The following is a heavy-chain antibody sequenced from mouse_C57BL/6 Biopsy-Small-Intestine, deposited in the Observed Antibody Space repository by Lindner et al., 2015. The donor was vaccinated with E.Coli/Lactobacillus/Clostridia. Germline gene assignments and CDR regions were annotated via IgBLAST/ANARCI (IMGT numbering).Heavy chain of an antibody. CDR1: GGTFITYP. Sequence: SVKVSCKASGGTFITYPINWVRQAPGQGLEWMGGLTPLFGSVTYAQKFQDRLTITADESTSTAYMELRSLRSEDTAVYYCARSPEAAAIQGRYYFYYFMDVWGTGTTVTVSS. J-gene: IGHJ1*03. CDR2: LTPLFGSV. CDR3: ARSPEAAAIQGRYYFYYFMDV. D-gene: IGHD6-1*01. V-gene: IGHV1S126*01.